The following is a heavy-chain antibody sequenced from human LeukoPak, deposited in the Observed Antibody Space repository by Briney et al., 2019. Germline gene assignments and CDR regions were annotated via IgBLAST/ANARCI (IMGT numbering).Heavy chain of an antibody. CDR2: INSDGSTT. V-gene: IGHV3-74*01. CDR3: AKGLRTGVGPYMGYHYYMDV. D-gene: IGHD3-16*01. J-gene: IGHJ6*03. Sequence: GGSLRLSCAASGFTFSTYWMHWVRQAPGKGLVWVSRINSDGSTTNYADSVKGRFTISRDNAKNTLHLQMNSLRDEDTGVYYCAKGLRTGVGPYMGYHYYMDVWGKGATVTVSS. CDR1: GFTFSTYW.